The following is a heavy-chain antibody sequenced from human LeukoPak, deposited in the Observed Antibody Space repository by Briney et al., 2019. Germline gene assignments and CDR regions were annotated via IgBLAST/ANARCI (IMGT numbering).Heavy chain of an antibody. CDR1: GYTFTGYY. CDR3: ARGDDSNSYFDY. CDR2: INPNSGVT. Sequence: ASVKVPCKTSGYTFTGYYMHWVRQAPGQGLEWMGWINPNSGVTSYAQKLQGRVTVTRDTSISTAHMELSRLRSDDTAVYYCARGDDSNSYFDYWGQGTLVTVSS. V-gene: IGHV1-2*02. D-gene: IGHD5-24*01. J-gene: IGHJ4*02.